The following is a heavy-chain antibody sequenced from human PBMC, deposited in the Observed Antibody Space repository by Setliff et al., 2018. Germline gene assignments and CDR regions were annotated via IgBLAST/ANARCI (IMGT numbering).Heavy chain of an antibody. CDR2: LIPILGKT. CDR1: GGSFDSDV. Sequence: GASVKVSCKASGGSFDSDVITWVRQAPGQGLEWMGRLIPILGKTNYAESFQGRVLITADGSTNTVHMEVTSLRTEDTAVYYCARELRSPFWHIDFWGQGTLVTVSS. CDR3: ARELRSPFWHIDF. D-gene: IGHD3-16*01. V-gene: IGHV1-69*13. J-gene: IGHJ4*02.